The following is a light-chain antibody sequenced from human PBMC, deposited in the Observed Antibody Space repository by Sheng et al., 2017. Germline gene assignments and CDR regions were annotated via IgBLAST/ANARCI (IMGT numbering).Light chain of an antibody. CDR1: QSVSSN. V-gene: IGKV3-15*01. Sequence: EIVMTQSPATLSVSPGERATISCRASQSVSSNLGWYQQKPGQAPRLLIYGASTRATGIPARFSGSGSGTEFTLTITSLQSEDFAVYYCQQYNNWPLTFGGGTKVEIK. J-gene: IGKJ4*01. CDR2: GAS. CDR3: QQYNNWPLT.